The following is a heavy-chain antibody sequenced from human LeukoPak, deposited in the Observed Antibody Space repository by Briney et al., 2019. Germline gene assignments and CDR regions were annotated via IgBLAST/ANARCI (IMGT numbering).Heavy chain of an antibody. Sequence: SETLSLTCSVSGGSISSSNKYWGWIRQPPGTGLEWIGSIHYSGSTYYNPSLKSRVTISVDTSKNQFSLKLSSVTAADTAVYYCASNRDSSSWYYFDYWGQGTLVTVSS. CDR3: ASNRDSSSWYYFDY. J-gene: IGHJ4*02. V-gene: IGHV4-39*07. CDR1: GGSISSSNKY. D-gene: IGHD6-13*01. CDR2: IHYSGST.